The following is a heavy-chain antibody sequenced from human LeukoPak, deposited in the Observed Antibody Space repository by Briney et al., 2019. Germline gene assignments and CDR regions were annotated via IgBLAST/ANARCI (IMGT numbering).Heavy chain of an antibody. CDR3: AKDIDGGSGSYYDY. D-gene: IGHD3-10*01. CDR1: GFTFRSYT. Sequence: GGSLRLSCAASGFTFRSYTMTWVRQAPGKGLEWVSGISWNSGSIGYADSVKGRFTISRDNAKNSLYLQMNSLRAEDTALYYCAKDIDGGSGSYYDYWGQGTLVTVSS. CDR2: ISWNSGSI. V-gene: IGHV3-9*01. J-gene: IGHJ4*02.